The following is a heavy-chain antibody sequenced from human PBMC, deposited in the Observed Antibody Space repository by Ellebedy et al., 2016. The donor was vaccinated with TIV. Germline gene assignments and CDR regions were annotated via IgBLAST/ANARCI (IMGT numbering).Heavy chain of an antibody. CDR3: AVGVWRRIGYYYYYYGMDV. J-gene: IGHJ6*02. D-gene: IGHD2-8*02. CDR1: GGSFSRYY. CDR2: INHSGST. Sequence: MPSETLSLTCAVYGGSFSRYYWSWIRQPPGKGLAWLGEINHSGSTNYNPSLKSRVTISLDTSKTQFSLKLSSVTAADTAVYYCAVGVWRRIGYYYYYYGMDVWGQGTTVTVSS. V-gene: IGHV4-34*01.